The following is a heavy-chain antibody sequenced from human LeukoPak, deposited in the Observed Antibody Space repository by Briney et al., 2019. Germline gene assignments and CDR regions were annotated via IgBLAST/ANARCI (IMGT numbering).Heavy chain of an antibody. D-gene: IGHD5-18*01. CDR3: ARDQGMWIQPWYVFDY. V-gene: IGHV1-69*04. CDR2: ITPILGIA. Sequence: GASVKVSFKSALSPASIHDLGALPQAPGKGLEWMGRITPILGIANYAQKFQGRVTITADKSTSTAYMELSSLRSEDTAVYYCARDQGMWIQPWYVFDYWGQGTLVTVSS. J-gene: IGHJ4*02. CDR1: LSPASIHD.